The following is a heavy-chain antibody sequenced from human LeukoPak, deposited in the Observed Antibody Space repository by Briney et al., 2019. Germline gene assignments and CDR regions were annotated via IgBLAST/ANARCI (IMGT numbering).Heavy chain of an antibody. Sequence: AKGRFTISRDNAKNSLYLLINSLTAEDTAVYYCARDREEDYYGSGSYLFDYWGQGTLVTVSS. J-gene: IGHJ4*02. V-gene: IGHV3-48*01. D-gene: IGHD3-10*01. CDR3: ARDREEDYYGSGSYLFDY.